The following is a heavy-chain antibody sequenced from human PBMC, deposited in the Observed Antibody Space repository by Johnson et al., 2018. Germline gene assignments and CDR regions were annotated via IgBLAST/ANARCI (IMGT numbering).Heavy chain of an antibody. CDR3: ARDAAQDIVVVPAAIRYYYGMDV. CDR1: GFTFSSYS. CDR2: ISSSSSYI. V-gene: IGHV3-21*01. D-gene: IGHD2-2*02. Sequence: VQLVESGGGLVQPGGSLRLSCAASGFTFSSYSMNWVRQAPGKGLEWVSSISSSSSYIYYADSVEGRFTISRDNAKNSMYLQMNSLRAEDTAVYYCARDAAQDIVVVPAAIRYYYGMDVWGQGTTVTVSS. J-gene: IGHJ6*02.